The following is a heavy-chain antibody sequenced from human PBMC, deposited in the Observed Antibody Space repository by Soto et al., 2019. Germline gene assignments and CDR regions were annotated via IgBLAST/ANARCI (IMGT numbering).Heavy chain of an antibody. J-gene: IGHJ3*02. Sequence: GGSLRLSCAASGFTFSSYWMSWVRQAPGKGLEWVANIKQDGSEKYYVDSVKGRFTISRENAKNSLYLQMHSLRAEDTAVYYCAREEDGCNSDAFDIWGQGTMVTFSS. CDR1: GFTFSSYW. D-gene: IGHD4-4*01. CDR2: IKQDGSEK. V-gene: IGHV3-7*01. CDR3: AREEDGCNSDAFDI.